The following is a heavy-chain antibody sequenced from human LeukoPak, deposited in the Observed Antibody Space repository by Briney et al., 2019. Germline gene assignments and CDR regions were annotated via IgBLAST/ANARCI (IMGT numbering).Heavy chain of an antibody. CDR2: IYNSGST. D-gene: IGHD6-13*01. J-gene: IGHJ5*02. CDR3: AREGGIAAAGTGFDP. V-gene: IGHV4-39*07. Sequence: SSETLSLTCTVSGGSISSSSYYWGWIRQPPGKGLEWIGSIYNSGSTYYNPSLKSRVTISVDTSKNQFSLKLSSVTAADTAVYYCAREGGIAAAGTGFDPWGQGTLVTVSS. CDR1: GGSISSSSYY.